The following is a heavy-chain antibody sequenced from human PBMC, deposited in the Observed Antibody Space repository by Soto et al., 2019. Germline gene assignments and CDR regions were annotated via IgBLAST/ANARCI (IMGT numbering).Heavy chain of an antibody. V-gene: IGHV3-23*01. CDR3: ARVPIWCGSSSCYTEGLDT. Sequence: EVQLLDSGGGWVQPGGSLRLSCVASGFVFSDYAMSWVRQAPGKGLEWVSAISAGGSDTYYADSVKGRFTVSRVNSESSLYLQMNTLRAEDTAIYYCARVPIWCGSSSCYTEGLDTWGQGTLVTVSS. CDR2: ISAGGSDT. D-gene: IGHD2-2*01. J-gene: IGHJ5*02. CDR1: GFVFSDYA.